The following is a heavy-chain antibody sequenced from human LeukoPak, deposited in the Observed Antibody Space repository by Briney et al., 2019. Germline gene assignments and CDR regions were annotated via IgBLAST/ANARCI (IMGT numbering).Heavy chain of an antibody. CDR2: ITPILGIA. CDR1: GGTFSSYT. J-gene: IGHJ4*02. D-gene: IGHD3-3*01. V-gene: IGHV1-69*02. Sequence: GASVKVSCKASGGTFSSYTISWVRQAPGQGLEWMGRITPILGIANYAQKFQGRVTITADKSTSTAYMELSSLRSEDTAVYYCARWGKITIPDYWGQGTLVTVSS. CDR3: ARWGKITIPDY.